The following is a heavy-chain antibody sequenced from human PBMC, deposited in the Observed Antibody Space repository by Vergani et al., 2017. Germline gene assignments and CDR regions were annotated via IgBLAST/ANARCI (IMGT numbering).Heavy chain of an antibody. Sequence: EVQLLESVGRLVQPVGSLRLSCVASGFAFSRYAMSWVRQAPGKGLEWVSGLTASGSGISYADSVRGRFTISRDNSKNTLFLQMDSLRAEDTAVYYCAKSGWLQHFGAHYFDSWGQGILVTVSS. CDR1: GFAFSRYA. J-gene: IGHJ4*02. CDR3: AKSGWLQHFGAHYFDS. CDR2: LTASGSGI. D-gene: IGHD5-24*01. V-gene: IGHV3-23*01.